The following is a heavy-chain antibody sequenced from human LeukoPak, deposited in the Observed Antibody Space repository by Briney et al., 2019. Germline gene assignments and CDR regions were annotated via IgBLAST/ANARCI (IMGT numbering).Heavy chain of an antibody. J-gene: IGHJ4*02. V-gene: IGHV4-59*01. Sequence: SETLSLTCTVSGGSISSYYWSWIRQPPGKGLEWIGYIYYSGSTNYNPSLKSRVTISVDTSKNQFSLKLSSVTAADTAVYYCARLVAGTGEYNFDYWGQGTLVTVSS. CDR3: ARLVAGTGEYNFDY. D-gene: IGHD6-19*01. CDR2: IYYSGST. CDR1: GGSISSYY.